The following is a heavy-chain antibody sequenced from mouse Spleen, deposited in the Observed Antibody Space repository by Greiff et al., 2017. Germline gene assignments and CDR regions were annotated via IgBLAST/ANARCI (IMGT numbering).Heavy chain of an antibody. D-gene: IGHD1-1*01. CDR1: GYTFTSYN. Sequence: LQQSGAELVRPGASVKMSCKASGYTFTSYNMHWVKQTPRQGLEWIGAIYPGNGDTSYNQKFKGKATLTVDKSSSTAYMQLSSLTSEDSAVYFCARRVHYYGSSYDYAMDYWGQGTSVTVSS. CDR2: IYPGNGDT. V-gene: IGHV1-12*01. CDR3: ARRVHYYGSSYDYAMDY. J-gene: IGHJ4*01.